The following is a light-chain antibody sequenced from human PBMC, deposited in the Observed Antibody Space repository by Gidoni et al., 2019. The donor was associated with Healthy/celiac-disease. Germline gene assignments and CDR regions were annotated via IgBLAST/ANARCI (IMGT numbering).Light chain of an antibody. CDR1: QSISSW. J-gene: IGKJ1*01. Sequence: DIQMTQSPSTLSASVGDRVTITCRASQSISSWLAWYQQKPGKAPKRLIYKASSLESGVPSRFSGSGSGTEFTLTISSLQPDDFATYYCQQYNSYSGTFGQXTKVEIK. CDR2: KAS. CDR3: QQYNSYSGT. V-gene: IGKV1-5*03.